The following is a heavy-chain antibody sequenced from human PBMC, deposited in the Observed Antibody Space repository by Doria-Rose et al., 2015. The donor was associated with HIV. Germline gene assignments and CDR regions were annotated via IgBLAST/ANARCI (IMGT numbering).Heavy chain of an antibody. CDR1: GVSLSSPGMG. D-gene: IGHD6-13*01. CDR2: IYSDVER. CDR3: ARIKSSRWYHKYYFDF. V-gene: IGHV2-26*01. J-gene: IGHJ4*02. Sequence: QVTLKEFGPVLVKPTETLTLTCTVSGVSLSSPGMGVSWIRQPPGKALEWLANIYSDVERSYKTSLKSRLTIARGTSKSQVVLTMTDMDPVDTATYYCARIKSSRWYHKYYFDFWGQGTLVIVSA.